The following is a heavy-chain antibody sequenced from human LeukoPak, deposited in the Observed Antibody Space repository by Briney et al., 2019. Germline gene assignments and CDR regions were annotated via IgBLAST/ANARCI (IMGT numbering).Heavy chain of an antibody. CDR2: ISSSGSTI. Sequence: GGSLRLSCAASGFTFSDYYMSWIRQAPGKGLEWVSYISSSGSTIYYADSVKGRFTISRDNAKNSLYLQMNSLRAEDTAVYYCAKARYSSSWSYFDYWGQGTLVTVSS. CDR3: AKARYSSSWSYFDY. CDR1: GFTFSDYY. J-gene: IGHJ4*02. V-gene: IGHV3-11*01. D-gene: IGHD6-13*01.